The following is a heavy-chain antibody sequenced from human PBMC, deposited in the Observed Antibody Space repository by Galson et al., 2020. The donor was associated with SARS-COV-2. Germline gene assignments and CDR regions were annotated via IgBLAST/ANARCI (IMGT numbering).Heavy chain of an antibody. J-gene: IGHJ3*02. CDR2: IHSSGIT. V-gene: IGHV4-4*07. Sequence: SETLSLTCSVSGGSMKGLYWNWIRQPAGKGPEWIGRIHSSGITHFNPSLKSRVTMSLDTSKNQFSLKLSSVTAADTAIYYCAKSPADLNAFDIWGQGTMVTVSS. CDR1: GGSMKGLY. CDR3: AKSPADLNAFDI.